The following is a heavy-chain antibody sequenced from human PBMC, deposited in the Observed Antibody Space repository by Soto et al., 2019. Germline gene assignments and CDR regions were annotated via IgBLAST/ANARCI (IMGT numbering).Heavy chain of an antibody. V-gene: IGHV3-74*01. CDR2: VNGDGSST. CDR3: ARAYSSGWPLDY. CDR1: GFTFSSYW. Sequence: GGSLRLSCTASGFTFSSYWIHWGRQAPGKGLLWVSRVNGDGSSTNYADSVKGRFTIFRDNDRNTVHLQMNSLGAEDTAVYYCARAYSSGWPLDYWGQGTLVTVSS. J-gene: IGHJ4*02. D-gene: IGHD6-19*01.